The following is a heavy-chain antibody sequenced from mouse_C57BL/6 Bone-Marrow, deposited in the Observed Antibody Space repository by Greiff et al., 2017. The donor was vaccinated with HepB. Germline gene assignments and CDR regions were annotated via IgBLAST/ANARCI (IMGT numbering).Heavy chain of an antibody. CDR3: ARGDDYDVAWFAY. Sequence: VQLQQPGAELVRPGSSVKLSCKASGYTFTSYWMDWVKQRPGQGLEWIGNIYPSDSETHYNQKFKDKATLTVDKSSSTAYMQLSSLTSEDSAVYYCARGDDYDVAWFAYWGQGTLVTVSA. J-gene: IGHJ3*01. CDR1: GYTFTSYW. D-gene: IGHD2-4*01. CDR2: IYPSDSET. V-gene: IGHV1-61*01.